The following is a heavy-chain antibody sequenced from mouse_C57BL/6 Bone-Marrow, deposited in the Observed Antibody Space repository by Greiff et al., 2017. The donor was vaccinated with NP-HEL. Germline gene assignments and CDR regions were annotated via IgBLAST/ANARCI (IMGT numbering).Heavy chain of an antibody. CDR1: GFNIKDDY. V-gene: IGHV14-4*01. CDR3: TRYGNSEDFDV. Sequence: EVQLQQSGAELVRPGASVKLSCTASGFNIKDDYMHWVKQRPEQGLEWIGWIDPENGDTEYASKFQGKATITADTSSNTAYLQLSSLTSEDTAVYYCTRYGNSEDFDVWGTGTTVTVSS. D-gene: IGHD2-1*01. CDR2: IDPENGDT. J-gene: IGHJ1*03.